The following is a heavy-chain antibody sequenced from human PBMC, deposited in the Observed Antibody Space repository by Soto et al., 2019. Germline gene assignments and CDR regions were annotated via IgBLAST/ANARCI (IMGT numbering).Heavy chain of an antibody. J-gene: IGHJ4*02. CDR2: IYYSGST. CDR1: GGSISSGDYY. CDR3: ASDPYYYDSSGYFRFGY. D-gene: IGHD3-22*01. Sequence: SETLSLTYTVSGGSISSGDYYWSWIRQPPGKGLEWIGYIYYSGSTYYNPSLKSRVTISVDTSKNQFSLKLSSVTAADTAVYYCASDPYYYDSSGYFRFGYWGQGTLVTVSS. V-gene: IGHV4-30-4*01.